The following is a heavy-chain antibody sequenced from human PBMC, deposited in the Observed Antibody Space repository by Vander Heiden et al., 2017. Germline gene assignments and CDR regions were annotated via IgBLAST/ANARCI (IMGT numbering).Heavy chain of an antibody. Sequence: EVQLVESGGGLVKPGGSLRLSGAASGFTFSTYSMNWVRQAPGKGLEWVSSIGGNSRSIYYADSVKGRFTISRDNAKNSLYLQMNSLRAEDTAVYYCARERVEAFDIWGQGTMVTVSS. CDR1: GFTFSTYS. CDR2: IGGNSRSI. V-gene: IGHV3-21*01. CDR3: ARERVEAFDI. D-gene: IGHD2-15*01. J-gene: IGHJ3*02.